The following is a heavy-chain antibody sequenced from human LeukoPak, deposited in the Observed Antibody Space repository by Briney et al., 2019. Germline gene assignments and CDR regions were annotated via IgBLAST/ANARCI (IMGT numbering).Heavy chain of an antibody. CDR1: GFTFSSYG. CDR3: ARDNSRFGDGMDV. V-gene: IGHV3-33*01. CDR2: IWYDGGNK. J-gene: IGHJ6*04. D-gene: IGHD3-10*01. Sequence: GRSLRLSCAASGFTFSSYGMHWVRQAPGKGLEWVAVIWYDGGNKYYADSVKGRFTISRDNSKNTLYLQMNSLRAGDTAVYYCARDNSRFGDGMDVWGKGTTVTVSP.